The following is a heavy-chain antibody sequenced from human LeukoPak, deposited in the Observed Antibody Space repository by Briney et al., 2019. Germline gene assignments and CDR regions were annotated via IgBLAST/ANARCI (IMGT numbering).Heavy chain of an antibody. CDR1: GYTFTSYG. CDR3: ARDGPAPYCSSTSCYGKGSGYYYYGMDV. J-gene: IGHJ6*02. D-gene: IGHD2-2*01. V-gene: IGHV1-18*01. CDR2: ISAYNGNT. Sequence: ASVKVSCKASGYTFTSYGISWVRQAPGQGLEWMGWISAYNGNTNYAQKLQGRVTMTTDTSTSTAYMELRSLRSDDTAVYYCARDGPAPYCSSTSCYGKGSGYYYYGMDVWGRGTTVTVSS.